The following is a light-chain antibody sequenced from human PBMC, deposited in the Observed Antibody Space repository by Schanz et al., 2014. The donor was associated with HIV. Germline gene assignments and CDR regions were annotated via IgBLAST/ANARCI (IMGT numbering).Light chain of an antibody. J-gene: IGKJ1*01. Sequence: DIQMTQSPSTLSASVGDRVSITCRASQSISPWLAWYQQRPGKTPKLLIYRASTLESGVPPKFSGSGSGTEFTLTISGLQPDDFATYYCQQYNSHSTFGQGTKVEIK. CDR1: QSISPW. CDR2: RAS. CDR3: QQYNSHST. V-gene: IGKV1-5*03.